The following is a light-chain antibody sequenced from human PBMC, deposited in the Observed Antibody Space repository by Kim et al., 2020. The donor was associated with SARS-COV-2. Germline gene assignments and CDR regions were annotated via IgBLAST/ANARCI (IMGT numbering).Light chain of an antibody. CDR1: QGVKDL. CDR3: QQYDSIPFS. J-gene: IGKJ5*01. CDR2: GVY. V-gene: IGKV1-16*02. Sequence: ASVGNAVTITCRAQQGVKDLVAWFQQKPEKAPRTLIFGVYSLESDVPSKFSGSGSGTHFTLTIAGLQPEDSATYCCQQYDSIPFSFGQGTRLEFK.